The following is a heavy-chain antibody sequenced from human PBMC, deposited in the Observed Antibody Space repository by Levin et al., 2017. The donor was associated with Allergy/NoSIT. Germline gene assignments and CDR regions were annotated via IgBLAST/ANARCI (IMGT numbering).Heavy chain of an antibody. V-gene: IGHV3-74*01. D-gene: IGHD2-2*01. J-gene: IGHJ4*02. CDR1: GFTFSNYY. CDR3: ARGGCSSTSCLDN. Sequence: GESLKISCAASGFTFSNYYMHWVRQVPGKGLVWVSRVISDGTITDYADSVKGRFTISRDNARNTLYLQTNSLRAEDTAVYYCARGGCSSTSCLDNWGQGILVTVSS. CDR2: VISDGTIT.